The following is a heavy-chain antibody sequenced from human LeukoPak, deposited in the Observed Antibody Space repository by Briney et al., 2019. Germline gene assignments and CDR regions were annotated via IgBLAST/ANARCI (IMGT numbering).Heavy chain of an antibody. V-gene: IGHV1-2*02. CDR1: GYTFTGYY. J-gene: IGHJ4*02. CDR3: ARVSSRVTVTGPFAY. D-gene: IGHD4-17*01. Sequence: ASVKVSCKASGYTFTGYYMHWVRQAPGQGLEWMGWINPNSGGTKYAQKFQGRVTMTRDTSITTAYVELSRLTSDDAAVYYCARVSSRVTVTGPFAYWGQGTLVTVSS. CDR2: INPNSGGT.